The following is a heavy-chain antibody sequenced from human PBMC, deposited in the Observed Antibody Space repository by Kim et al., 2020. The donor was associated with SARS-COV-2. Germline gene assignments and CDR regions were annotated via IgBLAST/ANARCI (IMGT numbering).Heavy chain of an antibody. D-gene: IGHD2-15*01. Sequence: YAQTRQGRVTVTADTSKSTAYMELRSLRSDDTALYYCAREIERGGSCYDYWGQGTLVTVSS. V-gene: IGHV1-18*01. CDR3: AREIERGGSCYDY. J-gene: IGHJ4*02.